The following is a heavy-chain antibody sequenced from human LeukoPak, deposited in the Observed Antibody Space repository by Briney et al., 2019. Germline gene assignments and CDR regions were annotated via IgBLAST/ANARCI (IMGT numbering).Heavy chain of an antibody. Sequence: PSETLSLTCTVSGGSISSSSYFWGWIRQPPGKGLEWIGSIYYSGSTYYTPSLKSRVIISVDTSKNQFSLKLSSVTAADTAVYYCARRGGIDGPPDYWGQGTLVTVSS. J-gene: IGHJ4*02. CDR3: ARRGGIDGPPDY. V-gene: IGHV4-39*07. CDR1: GGSISSSSYF. D-gene: IGHD3-16*01. CDR2: IYYSGST.